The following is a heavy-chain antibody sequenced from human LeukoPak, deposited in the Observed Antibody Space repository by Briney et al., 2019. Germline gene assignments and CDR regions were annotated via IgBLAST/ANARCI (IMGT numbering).Heavy chain of an antibody. V-gene: IGHV3-11*06. D-gene: IGHD1-20*01. Sequence: GGSLRLSCAASGFTFSDYYMSWIRQAPGKGLGWVSYISSSSSYTNYADSVKGRFTISRDNAKNSLYLQMNSLGAEDTAVYYCARDLTGFDYWGQGTLVTVSS. CDR3: ARDLTGFDY. CDR1: GFTFSDYY. CDR2: ISSSSSYT. J-gene: IGHJ4*02.